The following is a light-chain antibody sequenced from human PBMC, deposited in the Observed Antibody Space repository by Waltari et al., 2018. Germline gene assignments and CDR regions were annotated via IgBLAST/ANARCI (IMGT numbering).Light chain of an antibody. CDR3: QQYNTYSGT. J-gene: IGKJ1*01. V-gene: IGKV1-5*03. CDR1: QSISGY. CDR2: KAP. Sequence: DIQLTQSPSTLSASVGDRVTITCRASQSISGYLAWYQQKPGKAPKLLIYKAPSLESGVPSRFSGSGSGTTFTLTISSLQPDDFATYFCQQYNTYSGTFGQGTTVEVK.